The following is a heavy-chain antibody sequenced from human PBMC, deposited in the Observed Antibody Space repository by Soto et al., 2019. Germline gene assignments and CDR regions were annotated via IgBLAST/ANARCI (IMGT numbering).Heavy chain of an antibody. CDR2: ISGSGGST. V-gene: IGHV3-23*01. D-gene: IGHD2-15*01. CDR3: AKDLRILGYCSGGSCYDGVIDP. Sequence: EVQLLESGGGLVQPGGSLRLSCAASGFTFSSYAMSWVRQAPGKGLEWVSAISGSGGSTYYADSVKGRFTISRDNSKNTLYLQMNSLRAEDTAVYYCAKDLRILGYCSGGSCYDGVIDPWGQGTLVTVSS. CDR1: GFTFSSYA. J-gene: IGHJ5*02.